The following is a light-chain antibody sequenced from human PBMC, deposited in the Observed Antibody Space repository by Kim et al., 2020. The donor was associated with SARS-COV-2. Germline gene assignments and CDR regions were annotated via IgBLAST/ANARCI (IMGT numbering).Light chain of an antibody. J-gene: IGKJ2*01. Sequence: SASVGDRVTIPCRASQFVNTFLAWYQHKPRKAPNLLIYQASSLHIGVPSRFSGSGSGTEFTLTISSLQPDDFATYYCQQYIRFPYTFGQGTKLEI. CDR3: QQYIRFPYT. CDR1: QFVNTF. CDR2: QAS. V-gene: IGKV1-5*03.